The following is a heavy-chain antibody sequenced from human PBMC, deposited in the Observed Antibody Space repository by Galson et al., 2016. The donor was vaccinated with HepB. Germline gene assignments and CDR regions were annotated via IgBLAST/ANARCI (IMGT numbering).Heavy chain of an antibody. J-gene: IGHJ4*02. CDR3: ANYLGYGSGRPGYFHS. CDR2: ISAASNT. V-gene: IGHV3-23*01. D-gene: IGHD3-10*01. CDR1: GFTFSNYP. Sequence: SLRLSCAASGFTFSNYPMSWVRQAPGKGLEWVSVISAASNTYYTDSVKGRFTISRDNSKTTLYLEMNSLRVEDTAVYFCANYLGYGSGRPGYFHSWGQGTLVTVSP.